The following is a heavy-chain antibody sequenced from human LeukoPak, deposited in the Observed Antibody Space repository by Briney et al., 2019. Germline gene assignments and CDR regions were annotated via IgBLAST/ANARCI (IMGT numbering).Heavy chain of an antibody. Sequence: PSQTLSLTCTVSGGSISSGDYYWSWIRQPPGKGLEWIGYIYYSGSTYYNPSLKSRVTISVDTSKNQFSLKLSSVTAADTAVYHCARVSPGYYYYMDVWGKGTTVTVSS. CDR3: ARVSPGYYYYMDV. CDR2: IYYSGST. J-gene: IGHJ6*03. CDR1: GGSISSGDYY. V-gene: IGHV4-30-4*08.